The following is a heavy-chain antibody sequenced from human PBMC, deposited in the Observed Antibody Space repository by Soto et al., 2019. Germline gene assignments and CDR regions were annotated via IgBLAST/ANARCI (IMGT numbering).Heavy chain of an antibody. CDR1: GGSISSGGYY. D-gene: IGHD3-22*01. CDR2: IYYSGST. V-gene: IGHV4-31*03. J-gene: IGHJ3*02. Sequence: QVQLQESGPGLVKPSQTLSLTCTVSGGSISSGGYYWSWIRQHPGKGLEWIGYIYYSGSTYYNPSLKIRVTISVDTSKNQFSLKLSSVTAADTAVYYCARDGDSSGYLGAFDIWGQGTMVTVSS. CDR3: ARDGDSSGYLGAFDI.